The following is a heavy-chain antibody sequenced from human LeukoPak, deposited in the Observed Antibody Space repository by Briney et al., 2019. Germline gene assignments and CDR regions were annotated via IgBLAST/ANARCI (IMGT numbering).Heavy chain of an antibody. J-gene: IGHJ4*02. CDR2: IYHSGST. CDR1: GGSIRSSYYY. CDR3: ARVLRAYFDY. D-gene: IGHD4-17*01. V-gene: IGHV4-39*07. Sequence: SETLSLTCTVSGGSIRSSYYYWGWIRQPPGKGLEWIGYIYHSGSTYYNPSLKSRVTISVDRSKNQFSLKLSSVTAADTAVYYCARVLRAYFDYWGQGTLVTVSS.